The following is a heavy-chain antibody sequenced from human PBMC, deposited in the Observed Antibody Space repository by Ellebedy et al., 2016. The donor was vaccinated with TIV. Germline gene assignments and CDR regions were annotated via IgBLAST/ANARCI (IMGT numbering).Heavy chain of an antibody. CDR3: ATGSGL. CDR2: ISAYNGNT. V-gene: IGHV1-18*01. D-gene: IGHD7-27*01. J-gene: IGHJ4*02. Sequence: AASVKVSCKASGYTFTSYGISWVRQAPGQGLEWMGWISAYNGNTNYAQNLQGRVTITRDTSASTAYMELSSLRSEDTAVYYCATGSGLWGQGTLVTVSS. CDR1: GYTFTSYG.